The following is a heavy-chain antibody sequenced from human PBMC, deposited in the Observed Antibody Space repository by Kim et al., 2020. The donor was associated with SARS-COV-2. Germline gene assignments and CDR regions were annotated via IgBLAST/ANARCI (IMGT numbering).Heavy chain of an antibody. CDR3: AKLLMVRGVNLLDY. V-gene: IGHV3-23*03. J-gene: IGHJ4*02. Sequence: ADPVKGRLAISRDNSKNTLYLQMNSLRAEDTAVYYCAKLLMVRGVNLLDYWGQGTLVTVSS. D-gene: IGHD3-10*01.